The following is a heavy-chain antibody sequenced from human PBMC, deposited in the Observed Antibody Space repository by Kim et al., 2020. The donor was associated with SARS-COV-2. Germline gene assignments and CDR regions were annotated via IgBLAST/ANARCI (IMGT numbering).Heavy chain of an antibody. J-gene: IGHJ4*02. V-gene: IGHV3-30*18. CDR1: GFTFSSYG. CDR2: ISYDGSTK. D-gene: IGHD1-20*01. CDR3: AKEFNWNPKSHYFDY. Sequence: GGSLRLSCAASGFTFSSYGMHWVRQAPGKGLEWVAVISYDGSTKYYADSVKGRFTISRDNSKNTLYLQMNSLRAEDTAVYYCAKEFNWNPKSHYFDYWGEATLVTVSS.